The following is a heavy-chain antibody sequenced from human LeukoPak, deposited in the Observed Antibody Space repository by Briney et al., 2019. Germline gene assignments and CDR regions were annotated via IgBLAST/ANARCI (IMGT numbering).Heavy chain of an antibody. D-gene: IGHD2-2*01. J-gene: IGHJ3*02. CDR1: GYSFSSHD. V-gene: IGHV1-8*01. CDR2: MNPNSGIT. Sequence: GASVKVSCKASGYSFSSHDINWVRQAPGQGLEWMGWMNPNSGITGYAQDFQGRGAMTTDPSISTAYLELSSLRSEDTAVYYCVRINYADAFDIWGQGTLITVSS. CDR3: VRINYADAFDI.